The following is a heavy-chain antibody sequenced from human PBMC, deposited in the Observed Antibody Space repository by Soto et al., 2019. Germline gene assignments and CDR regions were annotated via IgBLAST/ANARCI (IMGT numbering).Heavy chain of an antibody. CDR1: GYTFTSYD. Sequence: ASVKVSCKASGYTFTSYDINWVRQATGQGLEWMGWMNANSGNTGYAQKFQGRVTMTRNTSISTAYMELSSLRSEDTAVYYCARGVYYGSGSCPYYYYGMDVWGQGTTVTVSS. V-gene: IGHV1-8*01. D-gene: IGHD3-10*01. CDR2: MNANSGNT. CDR3: ARGVYYGSGSCPYYYYGMDV. J-gene: IGHJ6*02.